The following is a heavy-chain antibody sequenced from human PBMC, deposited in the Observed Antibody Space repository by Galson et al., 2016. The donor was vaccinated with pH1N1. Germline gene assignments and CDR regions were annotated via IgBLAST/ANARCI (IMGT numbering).Heavy chain of an antibody. D-gene: IGHD4-17*01. V-gene: IGHV2-5*02. J-gene: IGHJ4*02. CDR1: GFSLSTSGVG. CDR3: ARSDYGDYVGGLHY. Sequence: PALVKPTQTLTLTCTFSGFSLSTSGVGVGWIRQPPGKALEGLALIYWDDDKRYSPSLKSRLTITKDTSKNQVVLTMTNMDPVDTATYYCARSDYGDYVGGLHYWGQGTLVTVSS. CDR2: IYWDDDK.